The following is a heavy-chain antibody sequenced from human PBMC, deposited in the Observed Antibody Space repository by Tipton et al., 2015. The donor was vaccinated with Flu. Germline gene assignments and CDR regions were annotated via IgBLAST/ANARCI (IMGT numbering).Heavy chain of an antibody. V-gene: IGHV3-30*18. D-gene: IGHD3-10*01. CDR2: ISYDGSNK. CDR3: AKDFPGPSYGGYYYYYGMDV. J-gene: IGHJ6*02. CDR1: GFTFSSYG. Sequence: SLRLSCAASGFTFSSYGMHWVRQAPGKGLEWVAVISYDGSNKYYADSVKGRFTISRDNSKNTLYLQMNSLRAEDTAVYYCAKDFPGPSYGGYYYYYGMDVWGQGTPVPVSS.